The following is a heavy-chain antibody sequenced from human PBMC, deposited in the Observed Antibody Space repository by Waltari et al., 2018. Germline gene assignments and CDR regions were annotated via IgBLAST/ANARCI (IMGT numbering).Heavy chain of an antibody. D-gene: IGHD2-2*02. CDR2: IIPIFGTA. CDR1: GGPFSSHA. Sequence: QVQLVQSGAEVKKSGSSVKVSCKASGGPFSSHAISWVRQAPAKGLEWMGGIIPIFGTANYAQKFQGRVTITADESTSTAYMELSSLRSEDTAVYYCARAGSQPAAIYYYYGMDVWGQGTTVTVSS. CDR3: ARAGSQPAAIYYYYGMDV. V-gene: IGHV1-69*01. J-gene: IGHJ6*02.